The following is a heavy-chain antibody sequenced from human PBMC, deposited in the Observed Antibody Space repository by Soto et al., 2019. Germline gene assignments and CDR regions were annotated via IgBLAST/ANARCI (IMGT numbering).Heavy chain of an antibody. D-gene: IGHD3-10*02. V-gene: IGHV4-34*01. CDR1: GGSFSGYY. CDR2: INHSGST. Sequence: SETLSLTCAVYGGSFSGYYWSWIRQPPGKGLEWIGEINHSGSTNYNPSLKSRVTISVDTSKKQFSLKLSSVTAADTAVYYCARHVRGVTDYYYGMDVWGQGTTVTV. CDR3: ARHVRGVTDYYYGMDV. J-gene: IGHJ6*02.